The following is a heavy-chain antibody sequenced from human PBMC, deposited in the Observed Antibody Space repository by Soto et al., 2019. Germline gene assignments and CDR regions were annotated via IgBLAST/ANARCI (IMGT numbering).Heavy chain of an antibody. J-gene: IGHJ4*02. CDR3: ARGIRATGTTFDDY. CDR1: GFTFSSYS. CDR2: ISSSSSYI. V-gene: IGHV3-21*01. Sequence: GGSLRLSCAASGFTFSSYSMNWVRQAPGKGLEWVSSISSSSSYIYYADSVKGRFTISRDNAKNSLYLQMNSLRAEDTAVYYCARGIRATGTTFDDYWGQGTLVTVSS. D-gene: IGHD1-1*01.